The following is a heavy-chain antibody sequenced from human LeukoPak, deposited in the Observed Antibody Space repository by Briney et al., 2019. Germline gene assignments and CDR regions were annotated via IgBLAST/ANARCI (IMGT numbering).Heavy chain of an antibody. V-gene: IGHV4-59*01. CDR2: IYYSGST. Sequence: SETLSLTCTVSGDSIRSNYWSWIRQSPGKGLEWIGYIYYSGSTNYNPSLKSRVTLSVDTSKNQFSLRLSSVTAADTAVYYCARVDYSNYWYFDLWGRGTLVTVSS. J-gene: IGHJ2*01. CDR3: ARVDYSNYWYFDL. D-gene: IGHD4-11*01. CDR1: GDSIRSNY.